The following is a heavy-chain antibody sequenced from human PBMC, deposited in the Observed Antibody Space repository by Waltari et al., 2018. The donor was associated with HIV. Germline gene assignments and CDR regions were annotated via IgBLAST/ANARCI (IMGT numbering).Heavy chain of an antibody. D-gene: IGHD2-21*02. CDR1: GGSFSGYY. CDR2: INHSGST. Sequence: QVQLQQWGAGLLKPSETLSLTCAVSGGSFSGYYWSWIRQPPGKGLEWIGEINHSGSTNYNPSLKSRVTISVDTSKNQFSLKLSSVTAADTAVYYCARSGIGVVTAFDYWGQGTLVTVSS. V-gene: IGHV4-34*01. CDR3: ARSGIGVVTAFDY. J-gene: IGHJ4*02.